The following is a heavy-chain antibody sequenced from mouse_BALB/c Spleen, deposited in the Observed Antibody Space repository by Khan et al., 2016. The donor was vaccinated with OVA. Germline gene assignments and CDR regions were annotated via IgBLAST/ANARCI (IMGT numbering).Heavy chain of an antibody. Sequence: QVQLQESGPGLVEPSQSLSINCTVSGFSLTNYGVHWVRQSPGKGLEWLGMIWSGGSTDYNAAFISRLSIRKDNSKSQVFFKMNSLQADDTAIYYCARSLLLAMDYWGQGTSGTVSS. D-gene: IGHD1-2*01. V-gene: IGHV2-4-1*01. J-gene: IGHJ4*01. CDR1: GFSLTNYG. CDR2: IWSGGST. CDR3: ARSLLLAMDY.